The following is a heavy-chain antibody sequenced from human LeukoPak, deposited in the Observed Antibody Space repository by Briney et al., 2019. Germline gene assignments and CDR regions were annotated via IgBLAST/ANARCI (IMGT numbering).Heavy chain of an antibody. CDR2: IGAYNGNT. CDR1: GYTFTSYG. Sequence: GASVKVSCKASGYTFTSYGITWVRQAPGQGLEWMGWIGAYNGNTNYAQKLQGRDTMTTDTSTTTANMELRSLRSDDTAVYYCARDVVGATEGFDYWGQGTLVTVSS. V-gene: IGHV1-18*01. D-gene: IGHD1-26*01. CDR3: ARDVVGATEGFDY. J-gene: IGHJ4*02.